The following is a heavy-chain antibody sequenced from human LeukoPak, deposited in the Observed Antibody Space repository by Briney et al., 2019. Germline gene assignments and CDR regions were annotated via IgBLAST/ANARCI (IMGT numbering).Heavy chain of an antibody. CDR3: TKDKGGHGSGSYIWAGMDV. CDR2: ISWNSGNI. Sequence: SLRLSCAASGFSFEDYAMHWVRQAPGKGLEWVSGISWNSGNIGYADSVKGRFTISRDNAKNSLYLQMNSLRAEDTALYYCTKDKGGHGSGSYIWAGMDVWGQGTTVTVSS. CDR1: GFSFEDYA. V-gene: IGHV3-9*01. D-gene: IGHD3-10*01. J-gene: IGHJ6*02.